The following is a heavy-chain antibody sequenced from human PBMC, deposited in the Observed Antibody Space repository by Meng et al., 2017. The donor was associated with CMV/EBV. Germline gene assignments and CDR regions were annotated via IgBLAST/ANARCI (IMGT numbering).Heavy chain of an antibody. J-gene: IGHJ4*02. D-gene: IGHD3/OR15-3a*01. Sequence: SETLSLTCTVSGGSISSSSYYWGWIRQPPGKGLEWIGSIYYSGSTYYNPSLKSRVTLSVDTSKNQFSLKLSSVTAADTAVYYCARQGGGDWGDYWGQGTLVTVSS. V-gene: IGHV4-39*01. CDR2: IYYSGST. CDR1: GGSISSSSYY. CDR3: ARQGGGDWGDY.